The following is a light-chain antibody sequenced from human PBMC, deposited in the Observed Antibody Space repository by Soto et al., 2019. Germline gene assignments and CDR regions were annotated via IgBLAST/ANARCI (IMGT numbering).Light chain of an antibody. Sequence: EIVMTQSPATLSVSPGERGTVSCRASQSVSNNLAWYQQKPGQAPRLLIYGATATATGIPARFSGSGSGTEFTLTISSQQSEDFAVYYCQQHNDWPLTFGGGTKVEIK. J-gene: IGKJ4*01. CDR2: GAT. CDR3: QQHNDWPLT. CDR1: QSVSNN. V-gene: IGKV3-15*01.